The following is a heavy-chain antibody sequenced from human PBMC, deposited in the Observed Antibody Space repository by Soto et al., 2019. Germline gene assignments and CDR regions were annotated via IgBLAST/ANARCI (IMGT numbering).Heavy chain of an antibody. CDR1: GFTFSSDG. CDR3: ARGICSSTSCRYNWFDP. D-gene: IGHD2-2*01. V-gene: IGHV3-33*01. Sequence: QVQLVESGGGVVQAGRSLRLSCAASGFTFSSDGMHWVRQARGKGLEGVAVMWYDGSNKYYADSVKGRFTIPRDNSKNTLYLQINSLRAEDTAVYYCARGICSSTSCRYNWFDPWGQGTLVTVSS. J-gene: IGHJ5*02. CDR2: MWYDGSNK.